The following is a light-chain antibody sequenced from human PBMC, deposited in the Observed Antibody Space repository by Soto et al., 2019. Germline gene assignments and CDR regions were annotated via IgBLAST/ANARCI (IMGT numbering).Light chain of an antibody. Sequence: VLTQPASVSGSPGQSITISCAGTSSDIGGYNYVSWYQQHPGKAPKVMIYEVSNRPSGVSNRFSGSKSGNTASLTISGLQAEDEADYYCSSYTSSSTLYVFGSGTKV. J-gene: IGLJ1*01. V-gene: IGLV2-14*01. CDR3: SSYTSSSTLYV. CDR2: EVS. CDR1: SSDIGGYNY.